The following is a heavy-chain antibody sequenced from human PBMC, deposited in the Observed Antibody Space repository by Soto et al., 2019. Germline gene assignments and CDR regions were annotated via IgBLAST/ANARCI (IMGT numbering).Heavy chain of an antibody. J-gene: IGHJ4*02. CDR3: AKDGNYGGNNY. Sequence: GGSLRLSCSASGFTFSSYAMHWVRQAPGKGLEYVSAISGSGGSTYYADSVKGRFTISRDNSKNTLYLQMNSLRAEDTAVYYCAKDGNYGGNNYWGQGTLVTVSS. V-gene: IGHV3-64*04. CDR1: GFTFSSYA. D-gene: IGHD4-17*01. CDR2: ISGSGGST.